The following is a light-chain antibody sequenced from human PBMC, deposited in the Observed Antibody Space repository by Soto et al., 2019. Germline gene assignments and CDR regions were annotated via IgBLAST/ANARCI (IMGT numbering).Light chain of an antibody. J-gene: IGKJ5*01. V-gene: IGKV3-15*01. CDR1: QSVRSK. Sequence: EIVMTQSPGTLSVSPGERATLSCRASQSVRSKLAWYQQKPGQAPRLLIYDASTRATGIPARFSGSGSGTEFTLTISSLQSKDFAVYYCQQYNNWPPITFGQGTRLEIK. CDR2: DAS. CDR3: QQYNNWPPIT.